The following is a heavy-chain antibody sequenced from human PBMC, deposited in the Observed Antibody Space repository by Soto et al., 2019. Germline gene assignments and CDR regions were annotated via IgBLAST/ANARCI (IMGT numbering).Heavy chain of an antibody. Sequence: ASVKVSCKASGYDFTAYDINWVRQASGQGLEWMGWMNPINGATGSARRFQGRVSMTRNTATNTAYLELTSLRSDDTAVYYCGRGPSPRAPAGGTPYYYARDGGG. V-gene: IGHV1-8*02. CDR2: MNPINGAT. CDR1: GYDFTAYD. J-gene: IGHJ6*02. CDR3: GRGPSPRAPAGGTPYYYARDG. D-gene: IGHD6-13*01.